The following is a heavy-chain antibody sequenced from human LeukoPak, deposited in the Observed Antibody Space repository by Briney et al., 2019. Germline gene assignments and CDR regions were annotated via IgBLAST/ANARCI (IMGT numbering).Heavy chain of an antibody. D-gene: IGHD6-19*01. CDR1: GFTFSSYA. V-gene: IGHV3-64*02. Sequence: GRSLRLSCAASGFTFSSYAMHWVRQAPGKGLEHISAIYSNGGGIHYADSVKGRFTISRDNSKNTLYLQMGSLRAEDMAVYYCARDSAASGWSDFDCWGQGTLVTVSS. J-gene: IGHJ4*02. CDR2: IYSNGGGI. CDR3: ARDSAASGWSDFDC.